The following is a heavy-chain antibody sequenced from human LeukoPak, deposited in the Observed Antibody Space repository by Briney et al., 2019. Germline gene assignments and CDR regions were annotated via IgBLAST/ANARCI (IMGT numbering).Heavy chain of an antibody. CDR2: ISGSGGST. J-gene: IGHJ5*02. CDR3: AKGPSVARGWFDP. Sequence: PGGSLRLSCAASGFTFDDYGMSWVRQAPGKGLEWVSAISGSGGSTYYADSVKGRFTISRDNSKNTLYLQMNSLRAEDTAVYYCAKGPSVARGWFDPWGQGTLVTVSS. V-gene: IGHV3-23*01. D-gene: IGHD5-12*01. CDR1: GFTFDDYG.